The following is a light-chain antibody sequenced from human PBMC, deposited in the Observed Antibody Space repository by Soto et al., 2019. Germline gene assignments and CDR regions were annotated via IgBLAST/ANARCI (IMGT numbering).Light chain of an antibody. V-gene: IGKV1-5*03. CDR1: QSIDSW. J-gene: IGKJ1*01. CDR2: KAS. CDR3: QQYNTYSTT. Sequence: DIQMTQSPSTLSASVGDRVTITCRASQSIDSWLAWYQQKPGKAPKLLIYKASTFESGVPSRFSGSGSGTEFTLTISSLQPDDFATYYCQQYNTYSTTFGQGTRWIS.